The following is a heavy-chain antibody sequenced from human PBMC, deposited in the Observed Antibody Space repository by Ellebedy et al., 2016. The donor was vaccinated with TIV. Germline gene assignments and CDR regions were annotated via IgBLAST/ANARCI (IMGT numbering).Heavy chain of an antibody. CDR1: GGSFSGYY. Sequence: GSLRLXCAVYGGSFSGYYWSWIRQPPGKGLEWIGEINHSGSTNYNPSLKSRVTISVDTSKNQFSLKLSSVTAADTAVYYCARDARGYSGYNDAFDIWGQGTMVTVSS. CDR2: INHSGST. D-gene: IGHD5-12*01. V-gene: IGHV4-34*01. CDR3: ARDARGYSGYNDAFDI. J-gene: IGHJ3*02.